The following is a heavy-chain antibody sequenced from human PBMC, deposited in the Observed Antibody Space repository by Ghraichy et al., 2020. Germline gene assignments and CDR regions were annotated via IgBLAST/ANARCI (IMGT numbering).Heavy chain of an antibody. J-gene: IGHJ5*02. CDR2: ISAHNGNT. V-gene: IGHV1-18*01. Sequence: ASVKVSCKASGYTFTSYGIGWVRQAPGQGLEWMGWISAHNGNTNYAQKLQGRITMTTDTSTSTAYMELRSLRSDDTAVYYCARVHPTVTTPEGWFDPWGQGTLVTVSS. CDR1: GYTFTSYG. D-gene: IGHD4-17*01. CDR3: ARVHPTVTTPEGWFDP.